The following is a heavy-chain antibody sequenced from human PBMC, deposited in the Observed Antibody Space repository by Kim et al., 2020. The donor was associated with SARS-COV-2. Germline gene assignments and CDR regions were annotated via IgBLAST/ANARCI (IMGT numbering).Heavy chain of an antibody. CDR3: ARDYALVALVTVVHYGMDV. Sequence: KGRFTISRDNAKNSRYMHMNSLRAEDTAVYYCARDYALVALVTVVHYGMDVWGQGTTVTVSS. J-gene: IGHJ6*02. D-gene: IGHD2-2*01. V-gene: IGHV3-21*06.